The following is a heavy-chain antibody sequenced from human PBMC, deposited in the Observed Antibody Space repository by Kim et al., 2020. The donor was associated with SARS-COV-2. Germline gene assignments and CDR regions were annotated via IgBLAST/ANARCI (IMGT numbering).Heavy chain of an antibody. J-gene: IGHJ4*02. Sequence: PSPKSRVTISVDTSKSQFSLKLSSVTDADTAVYYCARGPEYSSSSPYFDYWGQGTLVTVSS. V-gene: IGHV4-34*01. D-gene: IGHD6-6*01. CDR3: ARGPEYSSSSPYFDY.